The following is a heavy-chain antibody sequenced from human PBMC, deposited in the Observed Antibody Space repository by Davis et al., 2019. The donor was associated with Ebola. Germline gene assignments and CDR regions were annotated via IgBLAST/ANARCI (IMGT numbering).Heavy chain of an antibody. V-gene: IGHV4-30-4*01. CDR3: VRGWPSTVTTDYYAMDA. CDR1: GGSISSGDYL. J-gene: IGHJ6*04. Sequence: SETLSLPCTVSGGSISSGDYLWRCLRHPPGKGLEWIEYIYYSGNAYYNPSLKSRVTISVDTSKNQFSLKVNSVTAADTAVYYCVRGWPSTVTTDYYAMDAWGKGTTVTVSS. D-gene: IGHD4-17*01. CDR2: IYYSGNA.